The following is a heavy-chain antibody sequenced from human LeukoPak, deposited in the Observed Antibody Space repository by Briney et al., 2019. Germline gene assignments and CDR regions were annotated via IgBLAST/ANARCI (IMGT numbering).Heavy chain of an antibody. V-gene: IGHV3-66*01. Sequence: GGSLRLFCAASGFTVSSNYMSWVRQAPGKGLEWVSVIYSGGSTYYADSVKGRFTISRDNSKNTLYLQMSSLRAEDTAVYYCAKYIALAGHFDCWGQGTPVTVSS. J-gene: IGHJ4*02. CDR3: AKYIALAGHFDC. CDR2: IYSGGST. CDR1: GFTVSSNY. D-gene: IGHD6-19*01.